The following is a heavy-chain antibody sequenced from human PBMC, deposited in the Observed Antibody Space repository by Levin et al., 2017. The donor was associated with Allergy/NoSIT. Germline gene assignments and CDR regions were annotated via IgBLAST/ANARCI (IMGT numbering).Heavy chain of an antibody. V-gene: IGHV3-30*18. CDR2: ITSDGSNK. D-gene: IGHD1-26*01. CDR1: GFSFSTYG. J-gene: IGHJ4*02. CDR3: AKGGDFDS. Sequence: PGESLKISCAASGFSFSTYGIQWVRQAPGKGLEWVALITSDGSNKYYGDPVKGRFTISRDNSKNTVYLQMNSLRAEDTAVYYCAKGGDFDSWGLGTVVTVSS.